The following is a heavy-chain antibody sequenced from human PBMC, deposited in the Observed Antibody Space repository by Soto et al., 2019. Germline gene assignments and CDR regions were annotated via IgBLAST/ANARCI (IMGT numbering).Heavy chain of an antibody. CDR1: GFTFSGYS. CDR2: ISGSGGST. V-gene: IGHV3-23*01. J-gene: IGHJ4*02. Sequence: GGSLRLSCAASGFTFSGYSMNWIRQAPGKGLECVSSISGSGGSTYYADSVKGRFTIFRDNSKNTLFLQMNILRAEDTAGYSCVKDRAIFNFFDYWGQGTLVTVSS. D-gene: IGHD3-3*01. CDR3: VKDRAIFNFFDY.